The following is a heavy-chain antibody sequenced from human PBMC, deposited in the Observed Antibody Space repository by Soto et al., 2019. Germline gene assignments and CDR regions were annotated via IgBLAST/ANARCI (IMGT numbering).Heavy chain of an antibody. J-gene: IGHJ3*02. Sequence: QVQLVQSGAEVKKPGASVKVSCKASGYTFTSYGISWVRQAPGQGLEWMGWISAYNGNTNYAQKLQGRVTMTTDTXTXKADRELRSLRSDDTAVYYCAREAHYDSSGRHAFDIWGQGTMVTVSS. D-gene: IGHD3-22*01. V-gene: IGHV1-18*01. CDR2: ISAYNGNT. CDR3: AREAHYDSSGRHAFDI. CDR1: GYTFTSYG.